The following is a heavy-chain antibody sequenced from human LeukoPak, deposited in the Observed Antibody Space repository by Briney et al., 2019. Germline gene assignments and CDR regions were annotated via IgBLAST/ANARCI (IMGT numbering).Heavy chain of an antibody. Sequence: PGGSLRLSCAASGFTFSSYAMSWVRRAPGKGLEWVSAISGSGGSTYYADSVKGRFTISRDNSKNTLYLQMNSLRAEDTAVYYCAKGPRGAVCYFDYWGQGTLVTVSS. D-gene: IGHD1-26*01. CDR1: GFTFSSYA. CDR2: ISGSGGST. J-gene: IGHJ4*02. V-gene: IGHV3-23*01. CDR3: AKGPRGAVCYFDY.